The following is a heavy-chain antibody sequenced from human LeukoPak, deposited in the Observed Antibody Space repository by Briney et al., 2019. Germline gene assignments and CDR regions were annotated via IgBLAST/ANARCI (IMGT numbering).Heavy chain of an antibody. CDR1: GFTFSDYY. J-gene: IGHJ3*02. Sequence: GGSLRLSCAASGFTFSDYYMSWIRQAPGKGLEWVSYISSSGSTIYYADSVKGRFTISRDNAKNSLYLQMNSLRAEDTAVYYCARVKDYYDSSDDAFDIWSQGTMVTVSS. CDR3: ARVKDYYDSSDDAFDI. V-gene: IGHV3-11*01. CDR2: ISSSGSTI. D-gene: IGHD3-22*01.